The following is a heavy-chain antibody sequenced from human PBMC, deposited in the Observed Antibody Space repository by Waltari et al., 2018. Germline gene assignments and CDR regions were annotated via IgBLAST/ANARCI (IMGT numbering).Heavy chain of an antibody. J-gene: IGHJ4*02. CDR1: GYTFTGYY. CDR3: ARGDCSSTSCYTKYYFDY. Sequence: QVQLVQSGAEVKKPGASVKVSCKASGYTFTGYYMHWVRQAPGQGLEWMGWINPNSGGTNYAQKFQGRVTMTRDTSISTAYMELSRLRYDDTAVYYCARGDCSSTSCYTKYYFDYWGQGTLVTVSS. CDR2: INPNSGGT. V-gene: IGHV1-2*02. D-gene: IGHD2-2*02.